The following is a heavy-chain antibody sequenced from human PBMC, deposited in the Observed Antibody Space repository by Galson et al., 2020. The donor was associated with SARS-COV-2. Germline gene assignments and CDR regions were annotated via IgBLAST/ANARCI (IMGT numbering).Heavy chain of an antibody. CDR1: GYTFTGYY. V-gene: IGHV1-2*02. D-gene: IGHD6-13*01. CDR2: INPNSGGT. CDR3: ARGGAAAGTY. J-gene: IGHJ4*02. Sequence: GESLKISCKASGYTFTGYYMHWVRQAPGQGLEWMGWINPNSGGTNYAQKFQGRVTMTRDTSISTAYMELSRLRSDDTAVYYCARGGAAAGTYWGQGTLVTVSS.